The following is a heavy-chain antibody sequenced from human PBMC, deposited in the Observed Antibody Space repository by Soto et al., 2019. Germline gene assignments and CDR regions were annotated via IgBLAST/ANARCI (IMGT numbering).Heavy chain of an antibody. D-gene: IGHD6-13*01. Sequence: QVQLQESGPGLVKPSETLSLTCTVSGGSISSYYWSWIRQPPGKGLEWIGYISYSGSTNYNPSLKRRVTISVDTSKNQFSLKVGSVTAADTAVYYCVRDCYASSCFDYWGQGILVTVSS. CDR3: VRDCYASSCFDY. CDR2: ISYSGST. J-gene: IGHJ4*02. CDR1: GGSISSYY. V-gene: IGHV4-59*01.